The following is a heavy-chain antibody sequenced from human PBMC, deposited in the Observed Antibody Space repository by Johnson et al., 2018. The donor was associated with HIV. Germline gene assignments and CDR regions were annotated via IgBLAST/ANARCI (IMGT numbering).Heavy chain of an antibody. CDR2: LSIGGST. D-gene: IGHD5-18*01. Sequence: VQLVESGGGVVQPGRSLILSCSASGFTVRSYYMCWVLHAPRTGLEWVSVLSIGGSTYYADSVKGRYTISRDNSKNTLSLQMDSLKSEDTAVYYCARLPSGYSRDGFNIWGQGTMVNVS. CDR3: ARLPSGYSRDGFNI. V-gene: IGHV3-66*04. CDR1: GFTVRSYY. J-gene: IGHJ3*02.